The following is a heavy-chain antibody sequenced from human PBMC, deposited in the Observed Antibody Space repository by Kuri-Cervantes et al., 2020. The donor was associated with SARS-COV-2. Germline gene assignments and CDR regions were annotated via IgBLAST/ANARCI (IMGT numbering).Heavy chain of an antibody. Sequence: LSLTCAASGFTFSSYGMHWVRQAPGKGLEWVAVISYDGSNKYYADSVKGRFTISRDNSRNTLYLQMNSLRAEDTAVYYCAKDRAGVHDFWGQGTLVTVSS. CDR3: AKDRAGVHDF. D-gene: IGHD2-21*01. CDR1: GFTFSSYG. V-gene: IGHV3-30*18. CDR2: ISYDGSNK. J-gene: IGHJ4*02.